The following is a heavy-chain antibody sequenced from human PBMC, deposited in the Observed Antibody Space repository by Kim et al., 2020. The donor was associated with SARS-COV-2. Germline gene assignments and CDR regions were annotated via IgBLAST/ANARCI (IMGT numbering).Heavy chain of an antibody. CDR3: ASSGSYAPFDY. D-gene: IGHD1-26*01. V-gene: IGHV3-72*01. CDR1: GFTLSDHY. Sequence: GGSLRLSCAASGFTLSDHYMDWVRQAPGKGLEWVGRTRNKANSYTTEYAASVKGRFTIPRDDSKNSLYLQMNSLKTEDTAVYYCASSGSYAPFDYWGQGTLVTVSS. CDR2: TRNKANSYTT. J-gene: IGHJ4*02.